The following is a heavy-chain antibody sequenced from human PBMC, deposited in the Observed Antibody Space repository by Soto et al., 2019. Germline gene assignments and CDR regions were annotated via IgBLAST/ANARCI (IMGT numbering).Heavy chain of an antibody. CDR2: IIPILGIA. CDR1: GGTFSSYT. CDR3: ARGGPYYYGMDV. J-gene: IGHJ6*02. Sequence: SVKVSCKASGGTFSSYTISWVRQAPGQGLEWMGRIIPILGIANYAQKFQGRVTITADKSTSTAYMEMSSLRSEDTAVYYCARGGPYYYGMDVWGQGTTVTVSS. V-gene: IGHV1-69*02.